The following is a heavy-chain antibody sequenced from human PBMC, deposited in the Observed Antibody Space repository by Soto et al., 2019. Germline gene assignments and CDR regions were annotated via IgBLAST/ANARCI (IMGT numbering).Heavy chain of an antibody. J-gene: IGHJ5*02. V-gene: IGHV4-31*03. CDR2: IYYSGST. CDR3: ARELVVEDNNWFDP. D-gene: IGHD2-2*01. Sequence: QVQLQESGPGLVKPSQTLSLTCTVSGGSISSGGYYWSWIRQHPGKGLEWIGYIYYSGSTYYNPSLKSRVTISVDTSKNQFSLKLSSVTAADTDVYYCARELVVEDNNWFDPWGQGTLVTVSS. CDR1: GGSISSGGYY.